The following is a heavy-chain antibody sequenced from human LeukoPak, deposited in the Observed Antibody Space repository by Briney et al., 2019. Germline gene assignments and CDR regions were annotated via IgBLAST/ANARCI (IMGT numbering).Heavy chain of an antibody. Sequence: GGSLRLSCAASGFTFSSYGMHWVRQAPGKGPEWVAVISYDGSNKYYADSVKGRFTISRDNSKNTLYLQMNSLRAEDTAVYYCAKATSFDYWGQGTLVTVSS. CDR2: ISYDGSNK. V-gene: IGHV3-30*18. J-gene: IGHJ4*02. CDR1: GFTFSSYG. D-gene: IGHD5-24*01. CDR3: AKATSFDY.